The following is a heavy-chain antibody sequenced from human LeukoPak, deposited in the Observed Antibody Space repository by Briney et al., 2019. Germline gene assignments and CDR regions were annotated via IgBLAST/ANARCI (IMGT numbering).Heavy chain of an antibody. D-gene: IGHD2-2*03. CDR1: GYTFTSYY. J-gene: IGHJ6*03. CDR3: ARSLHRRGYCSSTSCERSYYYYMDV. CDR2: INPSGGST. V-gene: IGHV1-46*01. Sequence: ASVTVSCKASGYTFTSYYMHWVRQAPGQGLEWMGLINPSGGSTSYAQKFQGRVTMTRDMSTSTVYMELSSLRSEDTAVYYCARSLHRRGYCSSTSCERSYYYYMDVWGKGTTVTVSS.